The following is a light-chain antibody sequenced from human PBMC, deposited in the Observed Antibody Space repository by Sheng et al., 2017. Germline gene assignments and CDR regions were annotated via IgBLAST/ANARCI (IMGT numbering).Light chain of an antibody. V-gene: IGLV7-43*01. CDR2: STS. CDR1: TGAVTSDHH. J-gene: IGLJ3*02. Sequence: QTVVTQEPSLAVSPGGTVTLTCASSTGAVTSDHHPNWFQQKPGQAPRALIYSTSNRHSWTPARFSGSLLGDRAALTLSGVQPEDEAEYYCLVCCVPGSYWVFGGGTKLIVL. CDR3: LVCCVPGSYWV.